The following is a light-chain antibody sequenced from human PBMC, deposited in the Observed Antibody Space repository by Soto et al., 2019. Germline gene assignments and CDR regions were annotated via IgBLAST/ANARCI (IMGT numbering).Light chain of an antibody. CDR3: QQYGISGT. J-gene: IGKJ1*01. CDR1: QSVSNNY. Sequence: EIVLTQSPGTLSLSPGERATLSCRASQSVSNNYLAWYQQKPGQPPRLLIYGATNRATGIPDSFSGSGGGTVFTLTSSRLEPEDVAVYYHQQYGISGTFGQGTKVEIK. CDR2: GAT. V-gene: IGKV3-20*01.